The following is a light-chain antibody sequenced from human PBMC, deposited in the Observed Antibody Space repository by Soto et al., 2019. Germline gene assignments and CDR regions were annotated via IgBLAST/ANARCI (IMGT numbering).Light chain of an antibody. V-gene: IGKV1-5*01. CDR1: QTISSW. Sequence: DIQMTQSPSTLSGSVGDRVTITCRASQTISSWLAWYQQKPGKAPKLLIYDSSTLQSGVPSRFSGSGFGAEFTLTVSSLQPEDFATYYCQQSYSNPTWTFGQGTKVDIK. J-gene: IGKJ1*01. CDR3: QQSYSNPTWT. CDR2: DSS.